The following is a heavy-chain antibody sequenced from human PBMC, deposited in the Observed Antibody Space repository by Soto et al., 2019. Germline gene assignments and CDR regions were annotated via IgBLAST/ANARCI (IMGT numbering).Heavy chain of an antibody. CDR3: SKGWFTIFGVRDSNYYYGMDV. Sequence: GGSLRLSCSDSGHSLIGSARDWFRRASGRGLEWVGHIRGKANTYATGYAASVKGRFTISRDDSQNMAYLQMNSLKTDDTAVYYCSKGWFTIFGVRDSNYYYGMDVWGQGTTVTVSS. D-gene: IGHD3-3*01. V-gene: IGHV3-73*01. CDR2: IRGKANTYAT. J-gene: IGHJ6*02. CDR1: GHSLIGSA.